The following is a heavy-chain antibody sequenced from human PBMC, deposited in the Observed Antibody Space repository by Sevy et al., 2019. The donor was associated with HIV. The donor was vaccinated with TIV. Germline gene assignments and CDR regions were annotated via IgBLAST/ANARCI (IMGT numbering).Heavy chain of an antibody. Sequence: GGSLRLSCAASGFTFRKYWMHWVRQAPGKGLVWVSRINRDGSSIIYADAVKGRFTISRDNGKNTLYLQMNSLRAEDTAVYYCAKGIGYSYGSYYFDYWGQGTLVTVSS. J-gene: IGHJ4*02. CDR2: INRDGSSI. V-gene: IGHV3-74*01. CDR1: GFTFRKYW. CDR3: AKGIGYSYGSYYFDY. D-gene: IGHD5-18*01.